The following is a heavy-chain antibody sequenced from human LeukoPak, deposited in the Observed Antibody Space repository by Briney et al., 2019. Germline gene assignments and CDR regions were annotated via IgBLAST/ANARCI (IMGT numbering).Heavy chain of an antibody. J-gene: IGHJ4*02. V-gene: IGHV1-46*01. CDR2: INPSGGST. CDR3: ARERFRSQVGATTSWMF. Sequence: ASVKVSCKASGYTFTSYYMHWERQAPGQGLEWMGIINPSGGSTSYALKFQGRVTMTRDTSTSTVYMELSSLRSEDTAVYYCARERFRSQVGATTSWMFWGQGTLVTVSS. CDR1: GYTFTSYY. D-gene: IGHD1-26*01.